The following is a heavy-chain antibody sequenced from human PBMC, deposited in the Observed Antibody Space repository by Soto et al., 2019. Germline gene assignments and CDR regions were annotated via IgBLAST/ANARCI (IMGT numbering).Heavy chain of an antibody. Sequence: PGESLKISCKGSGYSFTSYWIGWVRQMPGKGLEWMGIIYPGDSDTRYSPSFQGQVTISADKSISTAYLQWSSLKASDTAMYYWARLGLRYFAWLSTDSYGMDVWGQGTRVTVSS. J-gene: IGHJ6*02. CDR2: IYPGDSDT. D-gene: IGHD3-9*01. CDR3: ARLGLRYFAWLSTDSYGMDV. V-gene: IGHV5-51*01. CDR1: GYSFTSYW.